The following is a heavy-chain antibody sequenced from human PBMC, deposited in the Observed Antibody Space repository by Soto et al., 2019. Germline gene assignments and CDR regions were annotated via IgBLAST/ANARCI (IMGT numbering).Heavy chain of an antibody. CDR2: IYYSGPT. CDR1: GDSISSSY. J-gene: IGHJ3*02. D-gene: IGHD6-19*01. CDR3: ARSLVHQWLVHDAYDI. V-gene: IGHV4-59*01. Sequence: QVQLQEPGPGLVKPSETLSLTGTVSGDSISSSYWAWIRQPPGRGLEGIAYIYYSGPTNYNPSLESRASISMDTSKNQFSLRLTSVTAADTAVYYCARSLVHQWLVHDAYDIWGQGTLVTVSS.